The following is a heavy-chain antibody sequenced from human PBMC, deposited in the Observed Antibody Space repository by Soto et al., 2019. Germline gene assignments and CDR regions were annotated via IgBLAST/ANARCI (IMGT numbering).Heavy chain of an antibody. V-gene: IGHV1-18*01. D-gene: IGHD5-12*01. Sequence: ASVKVSCKASGYTFTSYGISWVRQAPGQGLEWMGLLIPYNGDRIYAQKFQGRVILTTDTATNTAYMELGSLRSDDTAVYYCVRDASSGYRGWWDPWGQGTLVTVSS. CDR2: LIPYNGDR. CDR3: VRDASSGYRGWWDP. CDR1: GYTFTSYG. J-gene: IGHJ5*02.